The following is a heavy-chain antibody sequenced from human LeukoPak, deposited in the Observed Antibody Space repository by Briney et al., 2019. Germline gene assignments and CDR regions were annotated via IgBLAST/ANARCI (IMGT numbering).Heavy chain of an antibody. V-gene: IGHV1-69*05. CDR1: GGTFSSYA. CDR2: IIPIFGTA. Sequence: SVKVSCNVSGGTFSSYAISWVRQAPGQGLEWMGRIIPIFGTANYAQKFQGRVTITTDESTSTAYMELSSLRSEDTAVYYCARARGYYDSSEYYFDYWGQGTLVTVSS. J-gene: IGHJ4*02. D-gene: IGHD3-22*01. CDR3: ARARGYYDSSEYYFDY.